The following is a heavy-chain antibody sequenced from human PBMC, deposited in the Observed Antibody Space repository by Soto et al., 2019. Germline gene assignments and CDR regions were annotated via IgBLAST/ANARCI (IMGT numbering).Heavy chain of an antibody. J-gene: IGHJ4*02. CDR1: GYTFTDLY. CDR2: VDPNSGGT. V-gene: IGHV1-2*02. CDR3: ARDNYGPLDY. Sequence: GASVKVSCKPSGYTFTDLYIHWVRQAPGQGLEWMGWVDPNSGGTKQTQKFQGRLTMTRDTSTGAVYMELYSLRSDDTSVYYGARDNYGPLDYWGQGTLVTVSS. D-gene: IGHD3-10*01.